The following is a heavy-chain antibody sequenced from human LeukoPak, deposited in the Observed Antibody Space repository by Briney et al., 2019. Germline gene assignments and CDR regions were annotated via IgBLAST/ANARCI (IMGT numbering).Heavy chain of an antibody. J-gene: IGHJ3*02. D-gene: IGHD3-22*01. CDR3: ASPNYYDSRAFDI. Sequence: ASVKVSCKASGGTFSSYAISWVRQAPGQGLEWMGGIIPIFGTANYAQKFQGRVTITADKSTSTAYMELSSLRSEDTAVYYCASPNYYDSRAFDIWGQGTMVTVSS. V-gene: IGHV1-69*06. CDR1: GGTFSSYA. CDR2: IIPIFGTA.